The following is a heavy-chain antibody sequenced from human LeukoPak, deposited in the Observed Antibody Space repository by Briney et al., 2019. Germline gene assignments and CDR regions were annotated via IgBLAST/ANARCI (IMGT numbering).Heavy chain of an antibody. CDR1: GFTFSSYS. D-gene: IGHD2-15*01. CDR3: ARQGGLIRYCSGGSCSGFDY. Sequence: PGGSLRLSCAASGFTFSSYSMNWVRQAPGKGLEWVAFIRYDGSNKYYADSVKGRFTISRDNSKNTLYLQMNSLRAEDTAVYYCARQGGLIRYCSGGSCSGFDYWGQGTLVTVSS. CDR2: IRYDGSNK. V-gene: IGHV3-30*02. J-gene: IGHJ4*02.